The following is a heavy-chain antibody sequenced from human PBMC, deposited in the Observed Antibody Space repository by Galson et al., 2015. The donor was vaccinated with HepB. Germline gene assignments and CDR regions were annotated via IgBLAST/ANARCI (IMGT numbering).Heavy chain of an antibody. D-gene: IGHD2-2*01. V-gene: IGHV5-51*01. Sequence: KGLECMGIIYPGGSETRYSPSFQGQVTLSADKSTNTAYLQWSSLKASDTAMYYCARLGHEGYHYYGMDVWGQGTTVTVSS. J-gene: IGHJ6*02. CDR2: IYPGGSET. CDR3: ARLGHEGYHYYGMDV.